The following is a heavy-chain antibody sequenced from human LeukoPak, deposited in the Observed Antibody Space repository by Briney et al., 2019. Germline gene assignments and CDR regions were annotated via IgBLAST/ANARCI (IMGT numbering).Heavy chain of an antibody. V-gene: IGHV3-23*01. CDR2: ISNSDSST. CDR1: GFTFSNYA. Sequence: PGGSLRLSCAASGFTFSNYAMCWVRQAPGKGLEWVSTISNSDSSTYYADSVKGRFTISRDNSENTLYLQMNSLRAEDTAVYYCAKATGYLLWGQGTLVIVSS. CDR3: AKATGYLL. J-gene: IGHJ4*02. D-gene: IGHD1-14*01.